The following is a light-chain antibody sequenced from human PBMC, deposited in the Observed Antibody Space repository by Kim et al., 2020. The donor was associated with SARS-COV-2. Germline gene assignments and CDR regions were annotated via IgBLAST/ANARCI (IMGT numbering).Light chain of an antibody. V-gene: IGLV1-44*01. Sequence: QSVLTQPPSASGTPGQRVTISCSGSSSNIGSNTVNWYQQLPGTAPKVLMYNNNQGPSGVPDRFSGSKSGTSASLAISGLQSEDEADYYCAAWDDSLNGVVFGGGTKLTVL. CDR1: SSNIGSNT. J-gene: IGLJ2*01. CDR3: AAWDDSLNGVV. CDR2: NNN.